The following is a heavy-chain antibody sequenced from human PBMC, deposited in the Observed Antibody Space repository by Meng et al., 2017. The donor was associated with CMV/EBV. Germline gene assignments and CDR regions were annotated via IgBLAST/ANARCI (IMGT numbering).Heavy chain of an antibody. CDR3: ARGERNYDSSGYTTNWFDP. CDR2: INHSGRT. D-gene: IGHD3-22*01. Sequence: VSAYYWSWIRQPPGKGLEWNGEINHSGRTNYNPTLKSRVTISVDTSKNQFSLKLSSVTAADTAVYYCARGERNYDSSGYTTNWFDPWGQGTLVTVSS. CDR1: VSAYY. J-gene: IGHJ5*02. V-gene: IGHV4-34*01.